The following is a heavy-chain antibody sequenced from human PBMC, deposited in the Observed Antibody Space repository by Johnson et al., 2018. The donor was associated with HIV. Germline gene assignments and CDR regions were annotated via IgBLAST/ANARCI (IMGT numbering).Heavy chain of an antibody. CDR2: ISYDANNK. V-gene: IGHV3-30-3*01. CDR3: AKDLPSGWDGGDAFDI. J-gene: IGHJ3*02. Sequence: QMLLVESGGGVVQPGRSLRLSCAASGYTFSSYAMHWVRQAPGKGLEWVAVISYDANNKYYADSVKGRFTISRDNSKNTLYLQMNSLRPEDPAVYYCAKDLPSGWDGGDAFDIWGQGTMVIVSS. CDR1: GYTFSSYA. D-gene: IGHD6-19*01.